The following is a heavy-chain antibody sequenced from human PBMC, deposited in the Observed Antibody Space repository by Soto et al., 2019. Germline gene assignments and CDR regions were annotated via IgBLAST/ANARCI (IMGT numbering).Heavy chain of an antibody. CDR1: GFTFSSYW. V-gene: IGHV3-7*03. Sequence: PGGSLRLSCAASGFTFSSYWMTWVRQAPGKGLEWVANIKKDGSEKYYVDSVKGRFTISRDNAKNSMYMQMNSLRAEDTAVYYCARDDNDFWSGYPYGMDVWGQGTTVTVSS. CDR3: ARDDNDFWSGYPYGMDV. J-gene: IGHJ6*02. D-gene: IGHD3-3*01. CDR2: IKKDGSEK.